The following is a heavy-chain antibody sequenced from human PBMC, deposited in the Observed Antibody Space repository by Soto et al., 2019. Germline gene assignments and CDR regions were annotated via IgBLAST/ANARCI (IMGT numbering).Heavy chain of an antibody. V-gene: IGHV5-51*01. J-gene: IGHJ4*02. D-gene: IGHD6-19*01. CDR3: AIQHPLDSSAWYN. Sequence: GESLKISCNASGYSFTNYCIGLVLQMPGKGLEWMGTIYPGDSDTRYSPSFQGQVTFSVDKSINTAYLHWTSLKASDTAIYYCAIQHPLDSSAWYNWGQGTLVTVSS. CDR1: GYSFTNYC. CDR2: IYPGDSDT.